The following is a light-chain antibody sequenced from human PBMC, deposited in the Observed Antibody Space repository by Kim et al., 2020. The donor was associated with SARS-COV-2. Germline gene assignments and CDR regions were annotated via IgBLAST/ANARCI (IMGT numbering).Light chain of an antibody. J-gene: IGKJ5*01. V-gene: IGKV3-20*01. CDR1: QPISHNY. CDR3: HHYGTSPFR. Sequence: EIVLTQSPGTLSVSPGERVTLSCRASQPISHNYLAWYQQKPGQAPRLLIYGVSYRAIGVPDRFSASGSGTDFTLTISRLGPEDFAVFYSHHYGTSPFRLGQGTRREIK. CDR2: GVS.